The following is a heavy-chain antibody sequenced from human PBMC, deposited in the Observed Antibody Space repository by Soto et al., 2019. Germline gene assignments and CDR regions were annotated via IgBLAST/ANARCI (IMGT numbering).Heavy chain of an antibody. J-gene: IGHJ4*02. D-gene: IGHD2-21*02. CDR1: GFTFSSYA. CDR2: ISYDGSNK. Sequence: QVQLVESGGGVVQPGRSLRLSCAASGFTFSSYAMHWVRQAPGKGLEWVAVISYDGSNKYYADSVKGRFTISRDNSKNTLYLQMNSLRAEDTAVYYCARGGPYCGGDCYCRFDYWCQGTLVTVSS. CDR3: ARGGPYCGGDCYCRFDY. V-gene: IGHV3-30-3*01.